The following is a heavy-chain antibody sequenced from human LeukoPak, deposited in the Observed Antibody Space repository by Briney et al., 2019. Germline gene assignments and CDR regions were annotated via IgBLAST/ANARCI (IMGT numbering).Heavy chain of an antibody. CDR1: GGSISSDGSY. V-gene: IGHV4-31*03. CDR3: ARENRPSRFDP. J-gene: IGHJ5*02. D-gene: IGHD1-14*01. Sequence: SQTLSLTCTVSGGSISSDGSYWSWIRQHPGKGLEWIGYIYFSGSTYYNPSLKSRVTISVDTSNNQFSLKLSSVTAADTAVYYCARENRPSRFDPWGQGTLVTVSS. CDR2: IYFSGST.